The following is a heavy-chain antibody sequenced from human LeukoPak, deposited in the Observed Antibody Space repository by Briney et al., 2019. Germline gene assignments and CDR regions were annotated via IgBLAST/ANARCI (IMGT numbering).Heavy chain of an antibody. CDR1: GFTFSSYS. D-gene: IGHD3-9*01. CDR3: AKEGSYYDILTGSQIPFDP. J-gene: IGHJ5*02. CDR2: ISSSSSYI. V-gene: IGHV3-21*04. Sequence: GGSLRLSCAASGFTFSSYSMNWVRQAPGKGLEWVSSISSSSSYIYYADSVKGRFTISRDNSKNTLYLQMNSLRAEDTAVYYCAKEGSYYDILTGSQIPFDPWGQGTLVTVSS.